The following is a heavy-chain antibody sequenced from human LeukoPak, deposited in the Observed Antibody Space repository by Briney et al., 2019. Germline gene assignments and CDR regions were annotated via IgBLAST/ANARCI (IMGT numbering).Heavy chain of an antibody. CDR1: GYTFTSYG. CDR2: ISAYNGNT. Sequence: ASVKVSCKASGYTFTSYGISWVRQAPGQGLEWMGWISAYNGNTNYAQKLQGRVTMTTDTSTSTAYMELRSLRSDDTAVYYCASRLSRIVVVPAAAYDAFDIWGQGTMVTVSS. V-gene: IGHV1-18*01. D-gene: IGHD2-2*01. CDR3: ASRLSRIVVVPAAAYDAFDI. J-gene: IGHJ3*02.